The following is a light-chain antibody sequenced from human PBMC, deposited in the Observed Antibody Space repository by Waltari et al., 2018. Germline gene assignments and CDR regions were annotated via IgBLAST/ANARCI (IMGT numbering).Light chain of an antibody. V-gene: IGLV2-14*01. J-gene: IGLJ1*01. Sequence: QPASVSGSPGQSITISCSGTDSDVGAYDFVSWYQQHPGKAPHLIIYEVSNRPSGISNRFSASKSGNTASLPSGLQAEDEADYYCSSYTTSSAPGVFGTGTRVTVL. CDR2: EVS. CDR1: DSDVGAYDF. CDR3: SSYTTSSAPGV.